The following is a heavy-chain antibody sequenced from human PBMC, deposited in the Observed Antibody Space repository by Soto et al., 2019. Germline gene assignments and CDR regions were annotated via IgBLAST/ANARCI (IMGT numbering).Heavy chain of an antibody. CDR1: GGSIGSYY. J-gene: IGHJ5*02. D-gene: IGHD6-19*01. CDR3: ARVRYSSGWYL. V-gene: IGHV4-59*01. Sequence: PSETLSLTCTVSGGSIGSYYWSWIRQPPGKGLEWIGYIYYSGSTNYNPSLKSRVTISVDTSKNQFSLKLSSVTAADTAVYYCARVRYSSGWYLWGQGTLVTV. CDR2: IYYSGST.